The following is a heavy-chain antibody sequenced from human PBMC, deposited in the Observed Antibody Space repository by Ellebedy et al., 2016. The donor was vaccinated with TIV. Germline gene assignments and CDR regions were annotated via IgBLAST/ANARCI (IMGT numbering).Heavy chain of an antibody. J-gene: IGHJ2*01. V-gene: IGHV3-21*01. Sequence: PGGSLRLSCAASGFSLSAYTIHWVRQAPGKGLEWVSSISDSGTYIYYADSVKGRFTISRDNAQNSLYLQMNSLRAEDTAVYYCARVAVTDWYFDLWGRGTLVTVSS. D-gene: IGHD2-21*02. CDR1: GFSLSAYT. CDR3: ARVAVTDWYFDL. CDR2: ISDSGTYI.